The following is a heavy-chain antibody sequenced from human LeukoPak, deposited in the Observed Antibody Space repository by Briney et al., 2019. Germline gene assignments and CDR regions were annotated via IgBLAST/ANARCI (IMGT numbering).Heavy chain of an antibody. CDR1: GFTFSSYG. D-gene: IGHD6-13*01. CDR2: IWYDGSNK. CDR3: ARSPISSLGIDY. V-gene: IGHV3-33*01. J-gene: IGHJ4*02. Sequence: GGSLRLSCAASGFTFSSYGMHWVRQAPGKGLEWVAVIWYDGSNKYYADSVKGRFTISRDNSKNTLYLQMNSLRAEDTAVYYCARSPISSLGIDYWGQGTLVTVSS.